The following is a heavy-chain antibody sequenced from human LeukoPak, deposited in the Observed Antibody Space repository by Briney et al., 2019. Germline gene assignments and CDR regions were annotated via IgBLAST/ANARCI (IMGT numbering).Heavy chain of an antibody. Sequence: PGRALRLSCAASGFTFSSYGMHWVRQAPGKGLEWVAVISHDGSNKYFADSVKGRFTISRDNSKNTLYLQMNSLRTDDTAVYYCARDNPSDYWGQGTLVTVSS. CDR1: GFTFSSYG. CDR2: ISHDGSNK. D-gene: IGHD1-14*01. CDR3: ARDNPSDY. J-gene: IGHJ4*02. V-gene: IGHV3-30*03.